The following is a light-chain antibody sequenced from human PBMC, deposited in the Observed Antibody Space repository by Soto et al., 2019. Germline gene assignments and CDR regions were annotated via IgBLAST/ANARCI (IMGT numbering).Light chain of an antibody. CDR2: DVS. J-gene: IGLJ1*01. CDR3: SSYTTSNTRQIV. Sequence: QSALTQPASVSGSPGQSITISCTGTSSDVGGYNYVSWYQHQPGKAPKLMIFDVSNRPSGVSNRFSGSKSGNTASLTISGLQPEDEADYYCSSYTTSNTRQIVFGTGTKLTVL. CDR1: SSDVGGYNY. V-gene: IGLV2-14*03.